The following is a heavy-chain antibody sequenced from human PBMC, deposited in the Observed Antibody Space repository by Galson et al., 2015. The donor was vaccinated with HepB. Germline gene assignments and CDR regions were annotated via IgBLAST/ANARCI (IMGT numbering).Heavy chain of an antibody. Sequence: SLRLSCAASGFTFSSYVMHWVRQAPGKGLEWVAVISYDGSNKYYADSVKGRFTISRDNSKNTLYLQMNSLRAEDTAVYYCAIPEGGYCSGGSCYRGAFDIWGQGTMVTVSS. CDR3: AIPEGGYCSGGSCYRGAFDI. CDR2: ISYDGSNK. J-gene: IGHJ3*02. V-gene: IGHV3-30*03. CDR1: GFTFSSYV. D-gene: IGHD2-15*01.